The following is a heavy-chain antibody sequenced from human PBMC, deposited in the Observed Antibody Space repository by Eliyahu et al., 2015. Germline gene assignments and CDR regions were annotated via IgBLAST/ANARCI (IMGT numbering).Heavy chain of an antibody. CDR3: ARGGEMATTSFDY. D-gene: IGHD5-24*01. V-gene: IGHV3-33*01. CDR1: GFTFSGLA. Sequence: QVQLVESGGGVVQPGRSLRLSCAASGFTFSGLALHWVRQAPGKGLEWVAVIWYDGIKKYYADSVKGRFTISRDNSKNTLYLQMNSLRAEDTAVYYCARGGEMATTSFDYWGQGTLVAVSS. CDR2: IWYDGIKK. J-gene: IGHJ4*02.